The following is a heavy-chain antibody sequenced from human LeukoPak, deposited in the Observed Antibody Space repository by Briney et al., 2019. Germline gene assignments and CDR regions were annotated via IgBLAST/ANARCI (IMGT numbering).Heavy chain of an antibody. CDR3: ARPQLGSSAGYVDY. D-gene: IGHD3-9*01. J-gene: IGHJ4*02. CDR2: INHSGST. V-gene: IGHV4-34*01. CDR1: GGSFSGYY. Sequence: PSETLSLTCAVYGGSFSGYYWSWIRQPPGKGLEGIGEINHSGSTNYNPSLKSRVTISVDTSKNQFSLRLSSVTAADTAFYFCARPQLGSSAGYVDYWGQGILVTVSS.